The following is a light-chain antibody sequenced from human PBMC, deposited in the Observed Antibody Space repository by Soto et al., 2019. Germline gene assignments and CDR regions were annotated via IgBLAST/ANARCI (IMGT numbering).Light chain of an antibody. CDR2: DAS. CDR3: QQYDTLPPS. CDR1: QDISNY. V-gene: IGKV1-33*01. J-gene: IGKJ5*01. Sequence: DIQMTQSPSSLSASVGDRVTITCQASQDISNYLNWYQQKPGKPPKLLIYDASNLETGVPSRFSGSGSGTDFIFTISSLQPEDIATYYCQQYDTLPPSFGQGTRLEIK.